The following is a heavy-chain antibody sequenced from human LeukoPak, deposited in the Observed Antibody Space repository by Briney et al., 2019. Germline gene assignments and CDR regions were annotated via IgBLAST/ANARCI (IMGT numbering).Heavy chain of an antibody. CDR3: ARGEAVDGISSGIFDY. V-gene: IGHV3-23*01. CDR2: ISDSGNT. D-gene: IGHD6-19*01. CDR1: GFTLSSYA. Sequence: GGSLRLSCAASGFTLSSYAMSWVRQAPGKGLEWVSAISDSGNTYHADSVKGRFTISRDTSKNTLYLQMNSLRAGDTAVYYCARGEAVDGISSGIFDYWGQGTLVTVSS. J-gene: IGHJ4*02.